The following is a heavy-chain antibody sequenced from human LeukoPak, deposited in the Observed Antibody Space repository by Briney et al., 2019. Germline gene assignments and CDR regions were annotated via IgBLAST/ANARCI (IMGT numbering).Heavy chain of an antibody. CDR3: ASELVLNY. V-gene: IGHV3-66*01. D-gene: IGHD6-13*01. J-gene: IGHJ4*02. CDR1: GFTVSSNY. Sequence: GGSLRLSCAASGFTVSSNYMSWVRQAPGKGLEWVSVIYSGGSTYYADSVKGRFTISRDNAKNSLYLQMNSLRAEDTAVYYCASELVLNYGGQGTLVTVSS. CDR2: IYSGGST.